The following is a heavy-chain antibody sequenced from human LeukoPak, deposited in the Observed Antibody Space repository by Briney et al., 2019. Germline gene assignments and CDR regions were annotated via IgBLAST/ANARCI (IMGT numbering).Heavy chain of an antibody. Sequence: GASVKVSCKVSGYSLSELLIHWVRQSPGKGLEWMAGIDHENGAEVSAQKVEGRVTMTKDTSTDTAYMELSGLRPDDTAIYYCATEGDYSLDYWGQGTPVTVSS. CDR1: GYSLSELL. D-gene: IGHD1-1*01. J-gene: IGHJ4*02. CDR3: ATEGDYSLDY. CDR2: IDHENGAE. V-gene: IGHV1-24*01.